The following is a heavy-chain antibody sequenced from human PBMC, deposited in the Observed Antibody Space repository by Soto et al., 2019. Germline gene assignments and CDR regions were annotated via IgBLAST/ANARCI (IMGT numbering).Heavy chain of an antibody. J-gene: IGHJ4*02. CDR3: GGSSRYDFDY. CDR2: IYSGGSR. D-gene: IGHD5-12*01. V-gene: IGHV3-53*01. Sequence: EGSLRLSWSASVFTVNSNYMSWVRQAPGNGLECVSVIYSGGSRYYADSVKGRFTISRDNSKNTLYLQMNSLRAEDTAVYYLGGSSRYDFDYWRPGTRVAVDS. CDR1: VFTVNSNY.